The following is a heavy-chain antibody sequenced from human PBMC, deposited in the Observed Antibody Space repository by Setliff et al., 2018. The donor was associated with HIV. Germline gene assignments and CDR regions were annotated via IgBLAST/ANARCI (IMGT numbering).Heavy chain of an antibody. V-gene: IGHV4-39*01. D-gene: IGHD2-15*01. CDR1: GGSISSSTYY. CDR3: ARRRYCSAGGCHYLYYDFDY. CDR2: VYYTGNT. Sequence: LPETLSLPCTVSGGSISSSTYYWGWIRQPPGKGLEWIGTVYYTGNTYYNPSLKSRVTISVDTSNNQFSLKLSSVTAADTAVYYCARRRYCSAGGCHYLYYDFDYWGQGTLVTVSS. J-gene: IGHJ4*02.